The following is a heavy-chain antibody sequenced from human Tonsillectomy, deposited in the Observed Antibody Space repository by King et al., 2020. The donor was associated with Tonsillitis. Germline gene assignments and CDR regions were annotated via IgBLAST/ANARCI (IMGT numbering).Heavy chain of an antibody. CDR3: ARDIAVAGPPPWNYYYGMDV. V-gene: IGHV1-2*02. Sequence: QLVQSGAEVKKPGASVKVSCKASGYTFTGYYMHWVRQAPGQGLEWMGWINPNSGGTNYAQKFQGRVTMTRDTSISTAYRELSRLRSDDTAVHYCARDIAVAGPPPWNYYYGMDVWGQGTTVTVSS. CDR2: INPNSGGT. J-gene: IGHJ6*02. D-gene: IGHD6-19*01. CDR1: GYTFTGYY.